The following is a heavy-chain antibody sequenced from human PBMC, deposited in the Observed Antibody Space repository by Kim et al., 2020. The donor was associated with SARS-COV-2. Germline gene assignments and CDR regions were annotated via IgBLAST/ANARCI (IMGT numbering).Heavy chain of an antibody. V-gene: IGHV1-58*01. CDR2: IVVGSGNT. Sequence: SVKVSCKASGFTFTSSAVQWVRQARGQRLEWIGWIVVGSGNTNYAQKFQERVTITRDMSTSTAYMELSSLRSEDTAVYYCAAEPYYSNYRSPVYYYYGMDVWGQGTTVTVSS. J-gene: IGHJ6*02. CDR3: AAEPYYSNYRSPVYYYYGMDV. D-gene: IGHD4-4*01. CDR1: GFTFTSSA.